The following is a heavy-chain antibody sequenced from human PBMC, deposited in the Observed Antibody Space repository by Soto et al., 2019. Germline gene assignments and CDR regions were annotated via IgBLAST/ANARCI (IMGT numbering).Heavy chain of an antibody. CDR1: GGSFSGYY. CDR2: IYTSASI. J-gene: IGHJ6*02. V-gene: IGHV4-4*07. D-gene: IGHD6-19*01. Sequence: SETLSLTCAVYGGSFSGYYWTWIRQPAGKGLEWIGRIYTSASINYNPSLKGRVTLSVDTSTNQVSLRLASVTAADTAIYYCARDREAGYNFYYGMDVWGQGTTVTVSS. CDR3: ARDREAGYNFYYGMDV.